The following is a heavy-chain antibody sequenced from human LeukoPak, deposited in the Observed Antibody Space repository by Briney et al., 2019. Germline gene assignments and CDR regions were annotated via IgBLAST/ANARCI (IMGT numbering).Heavy chain of an antibody. CDR2: ISYGGKNI. Sequence: PGGSLRLSCAASGFSFSSYGFHWVRQAPGKGLEWVSAISYGGKNIHYADSVKGRFTISRDNSRNMVYLQMNSLRVEDTAVYYCAKTYSRESGYDFFFHCWGQGTRVTVSS. CDR3: AKTYSRESGYDFFFHC. V-gene: IGHV3-33*06. J-gene: IGHJ4*02. CDR1: GFSFSSYG. D-gene: IGHD5-12*01.